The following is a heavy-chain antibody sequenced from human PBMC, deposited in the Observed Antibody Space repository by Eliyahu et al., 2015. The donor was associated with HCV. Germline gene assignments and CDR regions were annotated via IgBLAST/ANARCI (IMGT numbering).Heavy chain of an antibody. Sequence: QVQLQESGPGLVKPSQTLSLTXTVSGGSISSXGYYWSWIRQHPGKGLEWIGYIYYSGSTYYNPSLKSRVTISVDTSKNQFSLKLSSVTAADTAVYYCARVDYDILTGYPYYFDYWGQGTLVTVSS. CDR3: ARVDYDILTGYPYYFDY. CDR2: IYYSGST. D-gene: IGHD3-9*01. J-gene: IGHJ4*02. V-gene: IGHV4-31*03. CDR1: GGSISSXGYY.